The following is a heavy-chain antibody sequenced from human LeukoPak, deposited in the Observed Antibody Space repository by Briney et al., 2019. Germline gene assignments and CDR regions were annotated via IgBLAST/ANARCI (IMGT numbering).Heavy chain of an antibody. CDR2: IYYSGST. J-gene: IGHJ4*02. D-gene: IGHD3-22*01. CDR3: AVSQPYYYDSSGSFDY. Sequence: SETLSLTCTVSGGSISSYYWSWIRQPPGKGLEWIGSIYYSGSTYYNPSLKSRVTISVDTSKNQFSLKLSSVTAADTAVYYCAVSQPYYYDSSGSFDYWGQGTLVTVSS. V-gene: IGHV4-59*05. CDR1: GGSISSYY.